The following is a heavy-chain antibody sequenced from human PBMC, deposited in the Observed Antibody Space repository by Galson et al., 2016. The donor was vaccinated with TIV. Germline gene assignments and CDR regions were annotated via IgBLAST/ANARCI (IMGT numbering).Heavy chain of an antibody. V-gene: IGHV1-2*02. D-gene: IGHD3/OR15-3a*01. Sequence: SVKVSCKASGYSFTDYYIHWVRQAPGQGFEWMGWVNPKSGDTNYAQKFQGRVAMTRDTSINAAYMELSRLRSDDTAVYYCARDGLDMTTAVALPDDWGQGTLVTVSS. CDR3: ARDGLDMTTAVALPDD. CDR2: VNPKSGDT. J-gene: IGHJ4*02. CDR1: GYSFTDYY.